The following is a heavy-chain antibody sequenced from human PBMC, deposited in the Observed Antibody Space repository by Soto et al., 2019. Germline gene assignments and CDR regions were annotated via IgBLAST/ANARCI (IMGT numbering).Heavy chain of an antibody. CDR1: GYRFVTCD. V-gene: IGHV1-8*01. CDR3: ARRKERSGPHYFDS. Sequence: APVQVSCETSGYRFVTCDSNWVRQDHGQGLEWMGWMNPYNGNAGYAQKFQGRVTMTRNTSISTAYMELSSLKSNDTAVYFCARRKERSGPHYFDSWVQGTLVTVSS. D-gene: IGHD1-1*01. CDR2: MNPYNGNA. J-gene: IGHJ4*02.